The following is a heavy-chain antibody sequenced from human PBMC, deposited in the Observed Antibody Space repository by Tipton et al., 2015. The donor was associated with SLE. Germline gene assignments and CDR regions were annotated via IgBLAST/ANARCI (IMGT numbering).Heavy chain of an antibody. CDR1: GGSFSGYY. V-gene: IGHV4-34*01. J-gene: IGHJ6*03. D-gene: IGHD6-6*01. CDR3: ARGLVYSSSSYYYYYYMDV. CDR2: INHSGST. Sequence: TLSPTCAVYGGSFSGYYWSWIRQPPGKGLEWIGEINHSGSTNYNPSLKSRVTISVDTSKNQFSLKLSSVTAADTAVYYCARGLVYSSSSYYYYYYMDVWGKGTTVTVSS.